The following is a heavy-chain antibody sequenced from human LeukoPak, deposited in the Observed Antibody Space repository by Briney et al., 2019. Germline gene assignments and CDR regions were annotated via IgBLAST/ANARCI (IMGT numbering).Heavy chain of an antibody. Sequence: GASVKVSCKASGYTFTSYAMNWVRQAPGQGLEWMGWINTNTGNLTCAQGFTGRFVFSLDTSVSTAYLQISSLKAEDTAVYYCASLTQSGSSWYYDYWGQGTLVTVSS. CDR1: GYTFTSYA. D-gene: IGHD6-13*01. CDR3: ASLTQSGSSWYYDY. CDR2: INTNTGNL. J-gene: IGHJ4*02. V-gene: IGHV7-4-1*02.